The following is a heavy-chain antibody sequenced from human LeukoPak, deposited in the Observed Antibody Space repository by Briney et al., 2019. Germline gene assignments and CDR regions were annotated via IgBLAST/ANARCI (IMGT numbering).Heavy chain of an antibody. J-gene: IGHJ4*02. CDR3: ARLGRGWELLRNYFDY. D-gene: IGHD1-26*01. Sequence: GESLKIYCKGSGYSFTSYWIGWVRPMPGKGLEWMGIIYPGDSDTRYSPSFQGQVTISADKSISTAYLQWSSLKASNTAMYYCARLGRGWELLRNYFDYWGQGTLVTVSS. CDR1: GYSFTSYW. V-gene: IGHV5-51*01. CDR2: IYPGDSDT.